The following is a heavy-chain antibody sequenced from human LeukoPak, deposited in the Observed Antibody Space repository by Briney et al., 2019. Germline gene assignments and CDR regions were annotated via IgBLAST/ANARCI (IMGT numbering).Heavy chain of an antibody. CDR2: ISSSGNTK. CDR3: ARDGGSAWFFRY. J-gene: IGHJ4*02. V-gene: IGHV3-11*04. Sequence: GGPLRLSCAASGFTFSDYYMSWIRQAPGKGLEWVSYISSSGNTKYYADSVKGRFTISRDNAKNSLYLQMNSLRAEDTAVYYCARDGGSAWFFRYWGQGTLVTVSS. D-gene: IGHD6-19*01. CDR1: GFTFSDYY.